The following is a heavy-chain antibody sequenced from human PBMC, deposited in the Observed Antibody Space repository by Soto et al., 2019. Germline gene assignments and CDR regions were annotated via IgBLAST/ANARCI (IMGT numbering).Heavy chain of an antibody. CDR3: ARGWAVDRVCSGGSCTPNYNYYYYGMDV. D-gene: IGHD2-15*01. CDR1: GGTFSSYA. V-gene: IGHV1-69*06. CDR2: IIPIFGTA. J-gene: IGHJ6*02. Sequence: SVKVSCKASGGTFSSYAISWVRQAPGQGLEWMGGIIPIFGTANYAQKFQGRVTITADKSTSTAYMELSSLRSEDTAVYYCARGWAVDRVCSGGSCTPNYNYYYYGMDVWGQGTTVTVSS.